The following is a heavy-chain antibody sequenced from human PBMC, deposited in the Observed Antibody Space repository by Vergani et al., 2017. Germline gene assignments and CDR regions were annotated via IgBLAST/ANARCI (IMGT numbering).Heavy chain of an antibody. CDR2: ISYDGSNK. CDR1: GFTFSSYG. J-gene: IGHJ5*02. CDR3: AKGVSRAIAAAGP. V-gene: IGHV3-30*18. D-gene: IGHD6-13*01. Sequence: VQLVESGGVVVQPGGSLRLSCAASGFTFSSYGMHWVRQAPGKGLEWVAVISYDGSNKYYADSVKGRFTISRDNSKNTLYLQMNSLRAEDTAVYYCAKGVSRAIAAAGPWGQGTLVTVSS.